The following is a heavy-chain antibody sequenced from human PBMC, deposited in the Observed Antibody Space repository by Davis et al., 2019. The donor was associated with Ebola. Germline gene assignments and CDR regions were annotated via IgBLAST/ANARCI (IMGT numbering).Heavy chain of an antibody. V-gene: IGHV3-74*03. CDR3: ARVEVAANEGLNY. J-gene: IGHJ4*02. Sequence: PGGSLRLSCAASGFTFSSYWMHWVRQAPGKGLVWVSCINRDGSTTTYADSVKGRFTISRDNAKNTLYLQMNNLRVEDTAVYYCARVEVAANEGLNYWGQGTLVTVSS. D-gene: IGHD2-15*01. CDR2: INRDGSTT. CDR1: GFTFSSYW.